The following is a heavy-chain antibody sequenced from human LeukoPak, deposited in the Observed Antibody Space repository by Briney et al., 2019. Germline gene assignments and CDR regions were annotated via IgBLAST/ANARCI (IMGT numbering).Heavy chain of an antibody. CDR1: GYTFTSYY. CDR2: INPSGGST. J-gene: IGHJ4*02. CDR3: ARDMNYDFWSGYYSAPFDY. D-gene: IGHD3-3*01. V-gene: IGHV1-46*01. Sequence: ASVKVSCKASGYTFTSYYMHWVRQAPEQGLEWMGIINPSGGSTSYAQKLQGRVTMTRDTSTSTVYMELSSLRSEDTAVYYCARDMNYDFWSGYYSAPFDYWGQGTLVTVSS.